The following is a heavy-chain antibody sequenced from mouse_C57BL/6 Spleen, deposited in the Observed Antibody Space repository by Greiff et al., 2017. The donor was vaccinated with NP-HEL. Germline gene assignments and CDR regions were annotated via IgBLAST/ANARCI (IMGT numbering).Heavy chain of an antibody. J-gene: IGHJ4*01. D-gene: IGHD2-5*01. CDR1: GYTFTDYY. Sequence: EVQLQQSGPVLVKPGASVKMSCKASGYTFTDYYMNWVKQSHGKSLEWIGVINPYNGGTSYNQKFKGKATLTVDKSSSTAYMELNSLTSEDSAVYYCARGSNYVYAMDYWGQGTSVTVSS. CDR3: ARGSNYVYAMDY. CDR2: INPYNGGT. V-gene: IGHV1-19*01.